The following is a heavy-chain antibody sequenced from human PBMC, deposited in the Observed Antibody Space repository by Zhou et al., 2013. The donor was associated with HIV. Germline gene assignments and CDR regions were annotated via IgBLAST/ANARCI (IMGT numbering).Heavy chain of an antibody. CDR1: GYTFISYG. J-gene: IGHJ3*01. CDR2: ISAYHGKA. D-gene: IGHD3-10*01. Sequence: QDQLVQSGGEVKKPGASVKVSCKASGYTFISYGITWVRQAPGQGLEWMGLISAYHGKADYAQKFQDRVTLTTDTATATAFMELRRLTSDDTAVYYCARDYYGSGSSTKNDAFEVWGQGTMVTVSS. CDR3: ARDYYGSGSSTKNDAFEV. V-gene: IGHV1-18*01.